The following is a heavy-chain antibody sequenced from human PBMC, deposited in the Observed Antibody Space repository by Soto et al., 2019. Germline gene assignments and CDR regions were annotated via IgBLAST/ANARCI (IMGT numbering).Heavy chain of an antibody. V-gene: IGHV1-18*01. CDR3: ARRSYSYGTFDS. CDR2: ISANYGDT. Sequence: HLLQSGPEVKKPGALVNISCKASGYNFPSYGINWVRQAPGRGFEWMGGISANYGDTKYAQKYQDRTSMNKDTPTTTVYMALRSLTSDDTAVYFCARRSYSYGTFDSWGQGALVTVSS. D-gene: IGHD3-16*01. CDR1: GYNFPSYG. J-gene: IGHJ4*02.